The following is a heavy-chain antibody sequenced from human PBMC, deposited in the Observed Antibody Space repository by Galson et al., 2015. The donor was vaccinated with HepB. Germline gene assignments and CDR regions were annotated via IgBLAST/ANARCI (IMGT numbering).Heavy chain of an antibody. D-gene: IGHD3-22*01. Sequence: SLRLSCAASGFTFSSYAMHWVRQAPGKGLEWVAVISYDGSNKYYADSVEGRFTISRDNSKNTLYLQMNSLRAEDTAVYYCARDLLTYYYDSSGFDAFDIWGQGTMVTVSS. CDR2: ISYDGSNK. V-gene: IGHV3-30*04. CDR3: ARDLLTYYYDSSGFDAFDI. J-gene: IGHJ3*02. CDR1: GFTFSSYA.